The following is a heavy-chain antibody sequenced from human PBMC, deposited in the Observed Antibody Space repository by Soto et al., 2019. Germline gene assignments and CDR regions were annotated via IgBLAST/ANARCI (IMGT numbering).Heavy chain of an antibody. D-gene: IGHD5-18*01. CDR2: INPSGGST. J-gene: IGHJ6*04. CDR1: GHTFTSYY. Sequence: ASVKVSCKASGHTFTSYYMHWVRQAPGQGLEWMGIINPSGGSTSYAQKFQGRVTMTRDTSTSTVYMELSSLRSEDTAVYYCARDEETAMVYYYYGMDVWGKGTTVTVPS. V-gene: IGHV1-46*01. CDR3: ARDEETAMVYYYYGMDV.